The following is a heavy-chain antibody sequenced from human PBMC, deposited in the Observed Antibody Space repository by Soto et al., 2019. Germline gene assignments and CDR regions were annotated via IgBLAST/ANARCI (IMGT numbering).Heavy chain of an antibody. D-gene: IGHD4-4*01. CDR2: IIPIFGTA. Sequence: ASVKVSCKASGGTFSSYAISYVRQAPGQGLEWMGGIIPIFGTANYAQKFQGRVTITADESTSTAYMELSSLISEDTGVYYCARDRTTALDYWGQGTLVTVSS. V-gene: IGHV1-69*13. J-gene: IGHJ4*02. CDR3: ARDRTTALDY. CDR1: GGTFSSYA.